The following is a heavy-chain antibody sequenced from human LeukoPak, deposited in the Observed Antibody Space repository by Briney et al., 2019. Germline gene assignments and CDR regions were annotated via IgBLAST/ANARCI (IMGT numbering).Heavy chain of an antibody. CDR2: ISGSGGST. CDR3: ARDSSDFRSLIPH. D-gene: IGHD3-3*01. Sequence: AGGSLRLSCAASGFIFSSYAVSWVRQAPGKGLEWVSAISGSGGSTYYADSVKGRFTISRDNSRNTLYLQMNSLRAEDTAVYYCARDSSDFRSLIPHWGQGTLVTVSS. V-gene: IGHV3-23*01. CDR1: GFIFSSYA. J-gene: IGHJ1*01.